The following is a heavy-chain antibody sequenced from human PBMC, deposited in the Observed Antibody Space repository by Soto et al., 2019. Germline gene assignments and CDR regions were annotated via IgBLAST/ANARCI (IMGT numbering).Heavy chain of an antibody. D-gene: IGHD2-2*01. CDR2: ISAYNGNT. J-gene: IGHJ2*01. CDR3: ARDRLFDYCSSTSCWSCYFDL. CDR1: GYTFTSYG. V-gene: IGHV1-18*01. Sequence: QVQLVQSGAEVKKPGASVKVSCKASGYTFTSYGISWVRQAPGQGLEWMGWISAYNGNTNYAQKLQGRVTMTTDTSTSTAYMELRSLRSDDTAVYYCARDRLFDYCSSTSCWSCYFDLWGQGTLVTVSS.